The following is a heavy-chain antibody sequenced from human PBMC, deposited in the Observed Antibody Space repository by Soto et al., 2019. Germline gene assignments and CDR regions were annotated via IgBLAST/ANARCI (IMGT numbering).Heavy chain of an antibody. CDR2: INHSGST. J-gene: IGHJ4*02. CDR1: GGSFSGYY. Sequence: SETLSLTCAVYGGSFSGYYWSWIRQPPGKGLEWIGEINHSGSTNYNPSLKSRVTISVDTSKNQFSLKLSSVTAADTAVYYCAREGLSEMARFDYWGQGTLVTVSS. CDR3: AREGLSEMARFDY. D-gene: IGHD5-12*01. V-gene: IGHV4-34*01.